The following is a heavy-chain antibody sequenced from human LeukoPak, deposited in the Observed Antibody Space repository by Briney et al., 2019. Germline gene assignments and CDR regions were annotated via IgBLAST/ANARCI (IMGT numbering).Heavy chain of an antibody. CDR3: ARVPLHDRNDYYYPH. CDR2: INAGNGNA. J-gene: IGHJ1*01. D-gene: IGHD3-22*01. Sequence: GASVKVSCKASGYTFTSYYMHWVRQAPGQRLEWMAWINAGNGNAKYSQKFRGRVTITRDTSASTAYMELSSLRSEDTAVYYCARVPLHDRNDYYYPHWGQGTVVTVSS. V-gene: IGHV1-3*01. CDR1: GYTFTSYY.